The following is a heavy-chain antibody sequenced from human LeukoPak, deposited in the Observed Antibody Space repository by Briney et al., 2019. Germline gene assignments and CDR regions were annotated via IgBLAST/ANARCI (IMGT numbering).Heavy chain of an antibody. CDR2: IYSGGST. V-gene: IGHV3-53*01. J-gene: IGHJ4*02. CDR1: GFTVSRNY. Sequence: GGSLRLSCAASGFTVSRNYMSWVRQAPGKGLEWVSIIYSGGSTYYADSVKGRFTISRDNSKNTLYLQMNSLRAEDTAVYYCAKVVLNYDYDSSGYLDYWGQGTLVTVSS. D-gene: IGHD3-22*01. CDR3: AKVVLNYDYDSSGYLDY.